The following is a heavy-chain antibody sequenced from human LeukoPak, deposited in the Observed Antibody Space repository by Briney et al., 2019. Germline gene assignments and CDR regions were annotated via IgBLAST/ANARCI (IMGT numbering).Heavy chain of an antibody. Sequence: GGSLRLSCAASGFTVSSNYMSWVRQAPGKGLEWVSVIYSGGSTYYADSVKGRFTISRDNSKNTLYLQLNNLRAEDTAVYYCARDMTTVTTGDYWGQGTLVTVSS. J-gene: IGHJ4*02. CDR2: IYSGGST. D-gene: IGHD4-17*01. CDR1: GFTVSSNY. CDR3: ARDMTTVTTGDY. V-gene: IGHV3-66*01.